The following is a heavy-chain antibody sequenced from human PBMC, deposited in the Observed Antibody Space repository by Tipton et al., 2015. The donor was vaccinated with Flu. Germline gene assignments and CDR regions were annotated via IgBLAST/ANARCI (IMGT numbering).Heavy chain of an antibody. Sequence: GLVKPSETLSLTCNVSGGSISSDYWSWIRQPPGKGLEWIGCIFYTGSANYNPSLKGRLTISVDTSKNQFSLRLTSVTAADTAVYYCATKFANWGVWEPLDYWGQGTLVTVSS. CDR1: GGSISSDY. J-gene: IGHJ4*02. V-gene: IGHV4-59*12. CDR2: IFYTGSA. D-gene: IGHD7-27*01. CDR3: ATKFANWGVWEPLDY.